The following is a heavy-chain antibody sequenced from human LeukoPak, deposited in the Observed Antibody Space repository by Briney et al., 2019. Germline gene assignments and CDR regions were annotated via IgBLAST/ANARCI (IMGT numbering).Heavy chain of an antibody. CDR2: ISAYIGNT. D-gene: IGHD6-19*01. CDR1: GYTFTSYG. CDR3: ARSVAGTPRYGLGIVY. Sequence: GASVKVSCKASGYTFTSYGISWVRQAPGQGLEWMGWISAYIGNTNYAQKLQGRVTMTTDTSTSTAYMELRSLRSDDTAVYYCARSVAGTPRYGLGIVYWGQGTLVTVSS. J-gene: IGHJ4*02. V-gene: IGHV1-18*01.